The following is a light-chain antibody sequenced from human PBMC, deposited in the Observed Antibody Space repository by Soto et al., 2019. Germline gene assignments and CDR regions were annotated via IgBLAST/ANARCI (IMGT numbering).Light chain of an antibody. J-gene: IGKJ1*01. CDR1: HSLSTSF. CDR3: QQSYNSPPWT. CDR2: GAF. Sequence: VLTRSRVSLSLSPVERATLSFRGSHSLSTSFLAWYQQKTGQAPSLLIYGAFSSATGSPDRFSSSGSWTDFTLTISRLRPEEIATYFCQQSYNSPPWTFGQGTKVDIK. V-gene: IGKV3D-20*02.